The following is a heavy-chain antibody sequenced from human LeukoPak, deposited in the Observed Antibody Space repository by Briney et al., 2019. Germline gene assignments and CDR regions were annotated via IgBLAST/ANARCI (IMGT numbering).Heavy chain of an antibody. J-gene: IGHJ5*02. V-gene: IGHV1-2*02. D-gene: IGHD2-2*01. CDR2: INPNSGGT. CDR3: ARYYEIYFSSTTCYRVCFDP. Sequence: ASVKVSCKASGYTFTGYYMHWVRQAPGQGLEWMGWINPNSGGTNYAQKFQGRVSMTRDTSISTAYMELSRLRSDDTPLYYCARYYEIYFSSTTCYRVCFDPWGQGTLVTVSS. CDR1: GYTFTGYY.